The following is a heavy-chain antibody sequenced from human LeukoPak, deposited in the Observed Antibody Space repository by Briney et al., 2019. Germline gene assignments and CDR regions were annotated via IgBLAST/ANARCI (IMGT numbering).Heavy chain of an antibody. CDR3: ATAQRCSGGTCYAWTDAFHV. D-gene: IGHD2-15*01. CDR1: GHIFTVDS. V-gene: IGHV1-2*02. CDR2: VHLNGGGT. J-gene: IGHJ3*01. Sequence: ASVKVPCTASGHIFTVDSIHWVRQATGQGLEWLGWVHLNGGGTYRAQKFEGRVTMTKGSSISTASMELSGLTSDDTAVYYCATAQRCSGGTCYAWTDAFHVWGQGTMVIVSS.